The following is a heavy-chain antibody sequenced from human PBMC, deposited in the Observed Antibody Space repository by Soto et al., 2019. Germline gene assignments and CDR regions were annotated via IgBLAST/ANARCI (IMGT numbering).Heavy chain of an antibody. J-gene: IGHJ4*02. V-gene: IGHV3-23*01. D-gene: IGHD3-22*01. CDR2: ISGSGGST. Sequence: HPGGSLGLSCAASGFTFSSYAMSWVRQAPGKGLEWVSAISGSGGSTYYADSVKGRFTISRDNSKNTLYLQMNSLRAEDTAVYYCAKGGTMIVVVMEYYFDYWGQGTLVTVSS. CDR3: AKGGTMIVVVMEYYFDY. CDR1: GFTFSSYA.